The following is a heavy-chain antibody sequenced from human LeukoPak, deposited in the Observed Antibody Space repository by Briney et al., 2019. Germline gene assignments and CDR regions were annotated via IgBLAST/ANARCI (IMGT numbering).Heavy chain of an antibody. Sequence: GGSLRLSCAASGMTFSDHWMHWVRQVPGKGLVWVSLIKTDGRTTIYADSVKGRFTISRDNGKSTLYLQMNSLRAEDTAVYYCAKGSSGTAMVAYYFDYWGQGTLVTVAS. V-gene: IGHV3-74*01. CDR1: GMTFSDHW. CDR3: AKGSSGTAMVAYYFDY. J-gene: IGHJ4*02. CDR2: IKTDGRTT. D-gene: IGHD5-18*01.